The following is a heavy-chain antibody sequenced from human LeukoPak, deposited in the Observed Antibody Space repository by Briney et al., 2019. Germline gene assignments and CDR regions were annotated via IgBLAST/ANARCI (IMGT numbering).Heavy chain of an antibody. CDR2: INQDGSEK. V-gene: IGHV3-7*01. Sequence: GGSLRLSCTASKFTFSSFWMSWVRQAPGKGLEWVANINQDGSEKNYVDSVKGRFTISRDNAKNSLYLQMNTLRAEDTAVYYCARESTEVTPGYWGQGTLVTVSS. D-gene: IGHD4-23*01. J-gene: IGHJ4*02. CDR1: KFTFSSFW. CDR3: ARESTEVTPGY.